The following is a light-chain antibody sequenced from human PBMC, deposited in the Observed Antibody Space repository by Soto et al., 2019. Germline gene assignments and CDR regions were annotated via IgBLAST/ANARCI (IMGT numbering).Light chain of an antibody. J-gene: IGLJ2*01. Sequence: QSVLTQPASVSGSPGQSITIACTGTSSDVGGYNYVSWYQQHPGKAPKVMIYEVSHRPSGVSDRFSSSKSGNTASLTISGLQAEDEADYYCSSYTTSSTLVVFGGGTQLTVL. CDR3: SSYTTSSTLVV. V-gene: IGLV2-14*01. CDR2: EVS. CDR1: SSDVGGYNY.